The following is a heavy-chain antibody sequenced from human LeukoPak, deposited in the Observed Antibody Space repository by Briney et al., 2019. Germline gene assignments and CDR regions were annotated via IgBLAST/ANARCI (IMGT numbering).Heavy chain of an antibody. CDR3: ARCYDMGPLGAFDI. CDR2: INHSGST. Sequence: SETLSLTCAVYGGSFSGYYWSWIRQPPGKGLEWIGEINHSGSTNYNPSLKSRVTISVDTSKNQFSLKLSSVTAADTAVYYCARCYDMGPLGAFDIWGQGTMVTVSS. J-gene: IGHJ3*02. CDR1: GGSFSGYY. D-gene: IGHD3-9*01. V-gene: IGHV4-34*01.